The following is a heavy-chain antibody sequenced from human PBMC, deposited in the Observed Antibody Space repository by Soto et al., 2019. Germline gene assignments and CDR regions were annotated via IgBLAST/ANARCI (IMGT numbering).Heavy chain of an antibody. J-gene: IGHJ6*02. V-gene: IGHV4-30-4*01. Sequence: QVQLQESGPGLVKPSQTLSLTCTVSGGSISSGDYYWSWIRQPPGKGLEWIGYIYYSGSTYYNPYLKSRVTISVDTSKNQFSLKLSSVTAADTAVYYCASTYGFGTYYYYGMDVWGQGTTVTVSS. CDR1: GGSISSGDYY. D-gene: IGHD3-10*01. CDR2: IYYSGST. CDR3: ASTYGFGTYYYYGMDV.